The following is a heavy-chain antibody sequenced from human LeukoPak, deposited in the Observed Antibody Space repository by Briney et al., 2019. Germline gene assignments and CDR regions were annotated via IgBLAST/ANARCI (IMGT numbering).Heavy chain of an antibody. CDR3: ARGATYYYDSSGYYLDY. D-gene: IGHD3-22*01. J-gene: IGHJ4*02. Sequence: GASVKVSCKASGYTFTSYGFSWVRQAPGQGLEWMGWISAYNGNTNYAQKLQGRVTMTTDTSTSTAYMELRSLRSDDTAVYYCARGATYYYDSSGYYLDYWGQGTLVTVSS. CDR2: ISAYNGNT. CDR1: GYTFTSYG. V-gene: IGHV1-18*01.